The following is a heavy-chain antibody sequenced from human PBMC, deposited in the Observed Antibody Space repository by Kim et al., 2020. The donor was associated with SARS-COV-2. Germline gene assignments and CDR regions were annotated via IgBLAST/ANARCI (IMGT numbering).Heavy chain of an antibody. CDR2: IYSGGST. CDR1: GFTVSSNY. V-gene: IGHV3-53*04. Sequence: GGSLRLSCAASGFTVSSNYMSWVRQAPGKGLEWVSVIYSGGSTYYADSVKGRFTISRHNSKNTLYLQMNSLRAEDTAVYYCARGSMRDWPDAFDIWGQGTMVTVSS. CDR3: ARGSMRDWPDAFDI. D-gene: IGHD2-21*01. J-gene: IGHJ3*02.